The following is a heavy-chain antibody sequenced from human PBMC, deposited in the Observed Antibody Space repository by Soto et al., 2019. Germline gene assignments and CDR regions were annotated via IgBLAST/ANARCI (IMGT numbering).Heavy chain of an antibody. CDR1: GFTFSSYW. CDR3: ARESGYGAADAFDY. V-gene: IGHV3-7*01. Sequence: GGSLRLSCAASGFTFSSYWMSWVRQAPGKGLEWVANIKQDGSEKYYVDSVKGRFTISRDNAKNSLHLQMNSLRVEDTAVYYCARESGYGAADAFDYWGQGTLVTVSS. CDR2: IKQDGSEK. J-gene: IGHJ4*02. D-gene: IGHD5-12*01.